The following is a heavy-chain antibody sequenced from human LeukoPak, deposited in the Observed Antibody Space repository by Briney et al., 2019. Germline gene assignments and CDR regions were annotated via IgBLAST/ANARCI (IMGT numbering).Heavy chain of an antibody. D-gene: IGHD3-22*01. Sequence: GGSLRLSCAASGFTFDDYAMHWVRQAPGKGLEWVSGISWNSGSIGYADSVKGRFTISRDNAKNSLYLQMNSLRAEDTALYYCAKDYYDSSGYYRDYWGQGTLVTVSS. V-gene: IGHV3-9*01. J-gene: IGHJ4*02. CDR2: ISWNSGSI. CDR1: GFTFDDYA. CDR3: AKDYYDSSGYYRDY.